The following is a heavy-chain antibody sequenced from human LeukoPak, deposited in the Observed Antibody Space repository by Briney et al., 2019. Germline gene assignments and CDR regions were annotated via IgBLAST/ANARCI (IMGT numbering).Heavy chain of an antibody. Sequence: PGGSLRLSCAASGFTFSSYGMHWVRQAPGKGLEWVAFIRYDGSNKYYADSVKGRFTISRDNPKNTLYLQMNSLRAEDTAVYYCAKLHYDSSGYYSPDFDYWGQGTLVTVSS. CDR3: AKLHYDSSGYYSPDFDY. D-gene: IGHD3-22*01. CDR2: IRYDGSNK. CDR1: GFTFSSYG. V-gene: IGHV3-30*02. J-gene: IGHJ4*02.